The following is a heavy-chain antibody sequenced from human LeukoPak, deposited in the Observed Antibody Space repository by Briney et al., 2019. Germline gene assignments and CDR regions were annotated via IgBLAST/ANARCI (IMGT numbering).Heavy chain of an antibody. CDR3: ARERLGYGDYPYYFQY. Sequence: SETLSLTCGVSGGSFSGYYFSWVRQSPEKGLEWIGEINHSGSTNYNPSLKSRVTISVDTAKKQISLKLNSVTAADTAVYYCARERLGYGDYPYYFQYWGQGTLVTVSS. D-gene: IGHD4-17*01. J-gene: IGHJ4*02. CDR2: INHSGST. CDR1: GGSFSGYY. V-gene: IGHV4-34*01.